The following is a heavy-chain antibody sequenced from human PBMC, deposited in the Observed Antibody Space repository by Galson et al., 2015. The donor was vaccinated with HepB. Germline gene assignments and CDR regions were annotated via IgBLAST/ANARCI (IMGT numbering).Heavy chain of an antibody. J-gene: IGHJ4*02. CDR1: GFTFSNAW. D-gene: IGHD2-2*01. CDR3: TTVVVVVPAAIAHLGLADY. V-gene: IGHV3-15*07. Sequence: SLRLSCAASGFTFSNAWMNWVRQAPGKGLEWVGRIKSKTDGGTTDYAAPVKGRFTISRDDSKNTLYLQMNSLKTEDTAVYYCTTVVVVVPAAIAHLGLADYWGQGTLVTVSS. CDR2: IKSKTDGGTT.